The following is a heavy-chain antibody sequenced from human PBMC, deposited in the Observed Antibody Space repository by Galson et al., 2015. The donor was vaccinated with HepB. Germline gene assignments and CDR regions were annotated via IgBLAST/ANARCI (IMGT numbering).Heavy chain of an antibody. Sequence: SLRLSCAASGFTFSSYGMHWVRQAPGKGLEWVAVISYDGSNKYYADSVKGRFTISRDNSKNTLYLQMNSLRAEDTAVYYCAKDRGYSYDPAEGHYMDVWGKGTTVTVSS. CDR3: AKDRGYSYDPAEGHYMDV. CDR2: ISYDGSNK. J-gene: IGHJ6*03. D-gene: IGHD5-18*01. V-gene: IGHV3-30*18. CDR1: GFTFSSYG.